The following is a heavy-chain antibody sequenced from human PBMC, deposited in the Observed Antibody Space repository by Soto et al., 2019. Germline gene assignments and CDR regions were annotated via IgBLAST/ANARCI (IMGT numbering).Heavy chain of an antibody. CDR1: GFTFSSYA. J-gene: IGHJ4*02. Sequence: EEQLLESGGGLVQPGGSLRLSYAASGFTFSSYAMSWVRQAPGKGQEWVSAISGSGGSTYYADSVKGRFTISRDNSKNTLYLQMNSLRAEDTAVYYCAKRLSHCSGGSCYGGFDYWGQGTLVTVSS. CDR2: ISGSGGST. CDR3: AKRLSHCSGGSCYGGFDY. V-gene: IGHV3-23*01. D-gene: IGHD2-15*01.